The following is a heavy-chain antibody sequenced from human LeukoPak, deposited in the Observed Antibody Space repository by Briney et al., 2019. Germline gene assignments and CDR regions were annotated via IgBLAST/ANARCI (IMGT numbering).Heavy chain of an antibody. D-gene: IGHD2-15*01. Sequence: PWGSLSLSCTVSGFSFSSGAFTWVRQAPGKGLELVSTVVGGGATFYADSVKGRFTISRDNSKNTLYLQMNSLRGDDTAVYYCAKYGVVLPPGSHIPHWFDPWGQGSLVTVSS. CDR1: GFSFSSGA. CDR3: AKYGVVLPPGSHIPHWFDP. J-gene: IGHJ5*02. CDR2: VVGGGAT. V-gene: IGHV3-23*01.